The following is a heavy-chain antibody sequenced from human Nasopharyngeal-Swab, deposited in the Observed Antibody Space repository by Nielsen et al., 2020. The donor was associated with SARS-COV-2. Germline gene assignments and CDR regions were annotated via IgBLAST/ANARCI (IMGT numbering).Heavy chain of an antibody. D-gene: IGHD6-19*01. CDR2: IKQDGSEK. V-gene: IGHV3-7*01. CDR3: ARGGGWYGFDY. J-gene: IGHJ4*02. CDR1: GFTFSSYW. Sequence: GESLKISCAASGFTFSSYWMTWVRQPPGKRLEWVANIKQDGSEKYYVDSVKGRFSISRDNTKNSLYLQMNSLRAEDTAVYYCARGGGWYGFDYWGQGTLVTVSS.